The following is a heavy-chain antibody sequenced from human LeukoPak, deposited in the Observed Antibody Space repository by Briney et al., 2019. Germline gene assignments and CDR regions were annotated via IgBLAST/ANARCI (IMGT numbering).Heavy chain of an antibody. D-gene: IGHD3-9*01. CDR2: INPSGGST. V-gene: IGHV1-46*01. Sequence: ASVKVSCKASGYTFTSYYMHWVRQAPGQGLEWMGIINPSGGSTSYAQKFQGRVSMTEDTSTDTAYTELSSLRSEDTAMYYCATSYFDILTGYRPLSYWGQGTLVTVSS. J-gene: IGHJ4*02. CDR1: GYTFTSYY. CDR3: ATSYFDILTGYRPLSY.